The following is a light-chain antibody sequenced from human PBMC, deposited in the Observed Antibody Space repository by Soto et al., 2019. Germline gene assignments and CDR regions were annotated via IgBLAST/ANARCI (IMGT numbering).Light chain of an antibody. Sequence: QSALTQPASVSGSPGQSITISCTGTSSDVGGYNYVSWYQQHPGKAPKLMIYDVSNRPSGVSNRFSGSKSANTASLTISGLQAEDEADYYCSSYTSSSTVVFGGGTKVTV. CDR2: DVS. V-gene: IGLV2-14*01. J-gene: IGLJ2*01. CDR3: SSYTSSSTVV. CDR1: SSDVGGYNY.